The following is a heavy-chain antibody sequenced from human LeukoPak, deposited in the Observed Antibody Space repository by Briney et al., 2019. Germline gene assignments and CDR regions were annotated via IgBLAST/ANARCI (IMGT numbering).Heavy chain of an antibody. J-gene: IGHJ5*02. Sequence: ASVKVSCKASGGTFSSYAISWVRQAPGQGLEWMGGIIPIFGTANYAQKFQGRVTVTTDESTSTAYMELSSLRSEDTAVYYCARWPIGDSSGYYYLRFDPWGQGTLVTVSS. CDR1: GGTFSSYA. V-gene: IGHV1-69*05. CDR2: IIPIFGTA. CDR3: ARWPIGDSSGYYYLRFDP. D-gene: IGHD3-22*01.